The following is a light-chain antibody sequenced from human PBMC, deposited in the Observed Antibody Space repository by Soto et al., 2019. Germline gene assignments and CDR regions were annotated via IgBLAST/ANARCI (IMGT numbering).Light chain of an antibody. Sequence: QSALTQPRSVSGSPGQSVTISCTGTSSDVGGYNYVSWYQQHPGKAPKLMIYDVNKRPSGVPDRFSGSKSGNTASLTISGLLAEDEADYYCCSYAGSYTVVFGGGTKLTVL. J-gene: IGLJ2*01. CDR1: SSDVGGYNY. CDR2: DVN. V-gene: IGLV2-11*01. CDR3: CSYAGSYTVV.